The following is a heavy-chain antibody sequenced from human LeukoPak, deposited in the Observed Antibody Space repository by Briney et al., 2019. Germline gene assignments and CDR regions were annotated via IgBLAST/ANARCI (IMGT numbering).Heavy chain of an antibody. CDR3: ARGLDKLDP. CDR2: IYTSGST. CDR1: GCSISSGSNY. D-gene: IGHD6-19*01. Sequence: SETLSLTCTVSGCSISSGSNYWGWIRQPAGKGLEWIGRIYTSGSTNYNPSLKSRVTISVDTSKNQYSLKLSSVTAADTAVYYCARGLDKLDPWGQGTLVTVSS. V-gene: IGHV4-61*02. J-gene: IGHJ5*02.